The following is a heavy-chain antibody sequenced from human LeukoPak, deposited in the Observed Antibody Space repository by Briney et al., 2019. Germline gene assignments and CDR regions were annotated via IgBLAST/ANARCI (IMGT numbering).Heavy chain of an antibody. V-gene: IGHV3-74*01. J-gene: IGHJ4*02. CDR3: VKDFGGNSDY. CDR2: INEDGRVT. D-gene: IGHD4-23*01. Sequence: PGGSLRLSCAGYSFNVNNYWMHWDRQAPGKGLVWVSRINEDGRVTSYAGSVRGRFTISRDSVENTLHLQMNSLRAEDTAVYYCVKDFGGNSDYWGQGTLVTVSS. CDR1: SFNVNNYW.